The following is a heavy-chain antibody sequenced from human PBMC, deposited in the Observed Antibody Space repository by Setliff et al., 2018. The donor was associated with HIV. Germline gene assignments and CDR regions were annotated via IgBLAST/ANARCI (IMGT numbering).Heavy chain of an antibody. J-gene: IGHJ4*02. V-gene: IGHV4-59*11. D-gene: IGHD3-10*01. Sequence: PSETLSLTCTVSGGSIRSHYWGWIRQPPGKGLEWIGSFYHTGSTHYNPSLKSRTTMSLDTSRNQVSLKLSSVSAADTAVYYCARARGMVRGVISYWGQGTLVTVSS. CDR1: GGSIRSHY. CDR3: ARARGMVRGVISY. CDR2: FYHTGST.